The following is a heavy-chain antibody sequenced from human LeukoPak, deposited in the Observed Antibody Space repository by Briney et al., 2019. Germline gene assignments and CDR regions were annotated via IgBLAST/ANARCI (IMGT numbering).Heavy chain of an antibody. D-gene: IGHD3-3*01. V-gene: IGHV3-74*01. CDR3: ARGLTIFGVVNDGLDI. CDR2: IDTDGSST. J-gene: IGHJ3*02. CDR1: GFTFSSYW. Sequence: PGGSLRLSCAASGFTFSSYWMNWVRQAPGKGLVWVSRIDTDGSSTTYADFVKGRFTISRDNAKNMLYLQMNTLRAEDTAVYYCARGLTIFGVVNDGLDIWGQGTKVTVSS.